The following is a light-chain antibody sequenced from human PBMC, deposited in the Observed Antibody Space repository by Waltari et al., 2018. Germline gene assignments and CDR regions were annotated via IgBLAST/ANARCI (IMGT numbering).Light chain of an antibody. V-gene: IGLV1-47*01. CDR2: RNN. CDR3: AAWDGTLSGL. CDR1: SSNIGSNY. Sequence: QSVLTQPPSASGTPGQRVTISCSGSSSNIGSNYVYWYQQLPGTAPKLLIYRNNQRPSGVPVRCSGSKSGTSASRAISGLRSEDEADYYCAAWDGTLSGLFGTGTKVTVL. J-gene: IGLJ1*01.